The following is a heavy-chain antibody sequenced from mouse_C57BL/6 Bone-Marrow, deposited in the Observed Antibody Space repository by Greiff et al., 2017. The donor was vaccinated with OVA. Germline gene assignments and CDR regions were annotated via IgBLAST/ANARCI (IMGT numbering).Heavy chain of an antibody. CDR1: GFNIKDDY. V-gene: IGHV14-4*01. D-gene: IGHD2-10*02. CDR3: TSYGNLDY. Sequence: EVQLQQSGAELVRPGASVTLSCTASGFNIKDDYMHWLKQRPEQGLEWIGWIDPENGDTEYASKFQGKATITADTSSNTAYLQLSSLTSEDTAIYYCTSYGNLDYWGQGTTLTVSS. CDR2: IDPENGDT. J-gene: IGHJ2*01.